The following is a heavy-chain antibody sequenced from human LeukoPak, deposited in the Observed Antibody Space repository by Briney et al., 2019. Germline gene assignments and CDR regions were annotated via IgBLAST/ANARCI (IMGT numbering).Heavy chain of an antibody. Sequence: GGSLRLSCRGAGFSFSNAWMNWVRQAPGMGLEWVGRIKSKADSGTTDYGEPAKGRFTFSRDDSENTVELQMNGLETEDTAVYYCTTSTMVYYERVWGTYRNLEHWGQGTLVTVSS. CDR2: IKSKADSGTT. CDR3: TTSTMVYYERVWGTYRNLEH. D-gene: IGHD3-16*02. J-gene: IGHJ4*02. V-gene: IGHV3-15*01. CDR1: GFSFSNAW.